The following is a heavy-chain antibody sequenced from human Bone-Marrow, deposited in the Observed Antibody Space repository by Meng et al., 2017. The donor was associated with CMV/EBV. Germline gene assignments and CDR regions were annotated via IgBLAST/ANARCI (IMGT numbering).Heavy chain of an antibody. V-gene: IGHV4-34*01. CDR3: ARGRERYGSGSYRGSRYYYYYYGMDV. CDR1: GGSFSGYY. J-gene: IGHJ6*02. CDR2: INHSGST. Sequence: SETLSLTCAVYGGSFSGYYWSWIRQPPGKGLEWIGEINHSGSTNYNPSLKSRVTISLDTSKNQFSLKLSSVTAADTAVYYCARGRERYGSGSYRGSRYYYYYYGMDVWGQGTTVTVSS. D-gene: IGHD3-10*01.